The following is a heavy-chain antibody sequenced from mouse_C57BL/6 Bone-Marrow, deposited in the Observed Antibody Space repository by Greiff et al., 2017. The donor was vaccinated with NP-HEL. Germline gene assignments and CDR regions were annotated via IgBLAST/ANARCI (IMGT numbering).Heavy chain of an antibody. CDR2: IRSKSNNYAT. CDR1: GFSFNTYA. CDR3: VRQAPHYFDY. V-gene: IGHV10-1*01. J-gene: IGHJ2*01. Sequence: EVQLVESGGGLVQPKGSLKLSCAASGFSFNTYAMNWVRQAPGKGLEWVARIRSKSNNYATYYADSVKDRFTISRDDSESMLYLQMNNLKTEDTAMYYCVRQAPHYFDYWGQGTTLTVSS.